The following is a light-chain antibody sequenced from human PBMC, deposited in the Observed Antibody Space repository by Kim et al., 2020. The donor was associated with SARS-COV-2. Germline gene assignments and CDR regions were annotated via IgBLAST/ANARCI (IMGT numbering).Light chain of an antibody. CDR2: EDS. V-gene: IGLV3-1*01. J-gene: IGLJ1*01. Sequence: VSPGQTASITCSGDKLGDKYACWYQQKPGQSPVLVIYEDSKRPSGIPERFSGSNSGNTATLTISGTQAMGEADYYCQAWDSSTYVFGTGTQLTVL. CDR1: KLGDKY. CDR3: QAWDSSTYV.